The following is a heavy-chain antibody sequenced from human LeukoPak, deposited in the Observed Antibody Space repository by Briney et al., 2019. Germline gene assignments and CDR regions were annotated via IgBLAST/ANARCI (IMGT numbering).Heavy chain of an antibody. Sequence: ASVKVSCKASGYTFTSYAMHWVRQAPGQRLEWMGWINAGNGNTKYSQKFQGRVTITRDTSASTAYMELSSLRSEDTAVYYCAREWFGELPSDYWGQGTLVTVSS. V-gene: IGHV1-3*01. D-gene: IGHD3-10*01. CDR1: GYTFTSYA. CDR3: AREWFGELPSDY. CDR2: INAGNGNT. J-gene: IGHJ4*02.